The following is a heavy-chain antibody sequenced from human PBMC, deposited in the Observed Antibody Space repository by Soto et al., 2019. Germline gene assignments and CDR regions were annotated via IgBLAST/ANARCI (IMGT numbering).Heavy chain of an antibody. CDR1: GFSLTTSGVG. J-gene: IGHJ4*02. V-gene: IGHV2-5*02. CDR2: IYWDDDK. D-gene: IGHD3-3*01. Sequence: QITLNESGPTQVKPRQTLTLTCTFSGFSLTTSGVGVGWIRQSPGKAPEWLALIYWDDDKRYSPSLKSRLTSTKDTDKNQGVLTMADMDPADTATYYGEHRGLRTVFGWGTTTAIDLDFWGQGTPVAVSS. CDR3: EHRGLRTVFGWGTTTAIDLDF.